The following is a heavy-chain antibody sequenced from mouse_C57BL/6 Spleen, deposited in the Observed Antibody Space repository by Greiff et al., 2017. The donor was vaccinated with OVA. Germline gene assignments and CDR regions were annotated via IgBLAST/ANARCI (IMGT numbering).Heavy chain of an antibody. CDR2: ISNGGGST. J-gene: IGHJ4*01. Sequence: DVQLVESGGGLVQPGGSLKLSCAASGFTFSDYYMYWVRQTPEKRLEWVAYISNGGGSTYYPDTVKGRFTISRDNAKNTLYLQMSRLKSEDTAMYYCARMDYWGQGTSVTVSS. CDR1: GFTFSDYY. V-gene: IGHV5-12*01. CDR3: ARMDY.